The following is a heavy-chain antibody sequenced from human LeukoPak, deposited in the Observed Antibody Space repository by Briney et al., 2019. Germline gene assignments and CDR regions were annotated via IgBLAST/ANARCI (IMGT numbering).Heavy chain of an antibody. CDR2: IYSGGST. Sequence: GGSLRLSCAASGFTFSSYGMHWVRQAPGKGLEWVSVIYSGGSTYYADSVKGRFTISRDNSKNTLYLQMNSLRAEDTAVYYCAANVDTAMVDYWGQGTLVTVSS. D-gene: IGHD5-18*01. J-gene: IGHJ4*02. CDR1: GFTFSSYG. V-gene: IGHV3-NL1*01. CDR3: AANVDTAMVDY.